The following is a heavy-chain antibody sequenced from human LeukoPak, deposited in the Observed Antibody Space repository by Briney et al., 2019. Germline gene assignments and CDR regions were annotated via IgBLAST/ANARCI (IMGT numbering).Heavy chain of an antibody. Sequence: ASVKFSCKVSGYTFTELSMHWVRQAPGQGLEWMGIINPSGGSTNYAQNFQARVTMTRDTSTSTVYMELSSLRSEDTAVYYCARVRDGYNDAYDIWGQGTMVTVPS. V-gene: IGHV1-46*01. D-gene: IGHD5-24*01. CDR3: ARVRDGYNDAYDI. J-gene: IGHJ3*02. CDR2: INPSGGST. CDR1: GYTFTELS.